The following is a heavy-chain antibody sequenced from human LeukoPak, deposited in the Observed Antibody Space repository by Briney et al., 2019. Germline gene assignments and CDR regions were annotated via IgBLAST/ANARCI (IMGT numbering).Heavy chain of an antibody. J-gene: IGHJ4*02. D-gene: IGHD6-13*01. CDR1: GYTFTSYG. Sequence: GASVKVSCKASGYTFTSYGISWVRQAPGQGLEWMGWISAYNGNTNYAQKLQGRVTMTTDTSTSTAYMELRSLRSDDTAVYYCARDAGIYSSSWYFVDNRGEYYFDYWGQGTLVTVSS. CDR3: ARDAGIYSSSWYFVDNRGEYYFDY. V-gene: IGHV1-18*01. CDR2: ISAYNGNT.